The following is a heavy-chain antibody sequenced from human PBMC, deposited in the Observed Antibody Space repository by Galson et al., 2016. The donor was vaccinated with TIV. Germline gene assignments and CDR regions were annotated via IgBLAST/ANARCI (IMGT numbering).Heavy chain of an antibody. CDR2: ISTAGSYK. D-gene: IGHD1-26*01. V-gene: IGHV3-21*01. CDR3: ARGGRYQSYDAFGI. J-gene: IGHJ3*02. CDR1: GFTFSSYS. Sequence: SLRLSCAAPGFTFSSYSLNWVRQAPGKGLEWVSAISTAGSYKYYVDSVKGRFTISRDNAKNSLYLQTNSLRAEDTAVYYCARGGRYQSYDAFGIWGQGTMVTVSS.